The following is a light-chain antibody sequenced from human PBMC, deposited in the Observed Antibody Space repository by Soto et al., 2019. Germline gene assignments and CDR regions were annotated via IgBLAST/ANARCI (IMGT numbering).Light chain of an antibody. J-gene: IGLJ1*01. CDR2: DVN. CDR3: CSYAGSYTYV. V-gene: IGLV2-11*01. Sequence: QSVLTQPRSVSGSPGQSVAISCTGTSSTVGEYNYVSWYQQHPGKAPKVIIYDVNKRPSGVPDRFSGSKSGNTASLTISGLQAEDEADYYCCSYAGSYTYVFGTGTKVTVL. CDR1: SSTVGEYNY.